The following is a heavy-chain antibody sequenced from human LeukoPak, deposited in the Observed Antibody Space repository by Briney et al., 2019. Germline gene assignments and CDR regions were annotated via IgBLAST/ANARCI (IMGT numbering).Heavy chain of an antibody. V-gene: IGHV3-23*01. CDR1: GFTFSSYA. Sequence: GGSLRLSCAASGFTFSSYAMSWVRQAPVKALEWVSAISGSGGSTYYADSVKGRFTISRDNSKNTLYLQMNSLRAEDTAVYYCAKATAAAAYDAGYYYGMDVWGQGTTVTVSS. CDR3: AKATAAAAYDAGYYYGMDV. J-gene: IGHJ6*02. D-gene: IGHD6-13*01. CDR2: ISGSGGST.